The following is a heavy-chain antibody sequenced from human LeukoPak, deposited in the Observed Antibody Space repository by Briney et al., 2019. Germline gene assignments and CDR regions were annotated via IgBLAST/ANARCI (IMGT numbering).Heavy chain of an antibody. J-gene: IGHJ3*02. CDR1: GYTFTSYG. Sequence: ASVKVSCKASGYTFTSYGISWVRQAPGQGLEWMGWINPNSGGTSYAQKFQGRVTMTGDTPISTVYMELSRLTSDDAAVYYCARDRGSYFHDAFDIWGQGTMVTVSS. CDR2: INPNSGGT. V-gene: IGHV1-2*02. CDR3: ARDRGSYFHDAFDI. D-gene: IGHD1-26*01.